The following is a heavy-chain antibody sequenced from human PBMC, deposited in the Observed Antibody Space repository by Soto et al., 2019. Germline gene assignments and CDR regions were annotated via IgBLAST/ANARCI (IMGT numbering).Heavy chain of an antibody. CDR3: ARSPAYGDYANLDT. CDR2: IYTTRSP. D-gene: IGHD4-17*01. CDR1: GDSVSKYY. J-gene: IGHJ5*02. V-gene: IGHV4-4*07. Sequence: ASETLSLTCTVSGDSVSKYYWNWIRQPAGKGLEWIGRIYTTRSPNYNPSLKSRVTMSVDTSKNQFSLKLNLSSVTAADTAVYYCARSPAYGDYANLDTWGQGTLVTVS.